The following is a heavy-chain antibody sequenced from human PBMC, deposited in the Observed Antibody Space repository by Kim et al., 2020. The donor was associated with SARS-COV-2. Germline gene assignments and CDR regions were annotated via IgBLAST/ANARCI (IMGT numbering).Heavy chain of an antibody. D-gene: IGHD3-10*01. J-gene: IGHJ5*02. Sequence: ASVKVSCKASGYTFTSYAMHWVRQAPGQRLEWMGWINAGNGNTKYSQKFQGRVTITRDTSASTAYMELSSLRSEDTAVYYCARAITMVSWFDPWGQGTLVTVSS. CDR2: INAGNGNT. CDR3: ARAITMVSWFDP. CDR1: GYTFTSYA. V-gene: IGHV1-3*01.